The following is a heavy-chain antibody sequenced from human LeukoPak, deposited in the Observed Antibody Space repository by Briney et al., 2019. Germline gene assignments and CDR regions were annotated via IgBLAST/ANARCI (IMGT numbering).Heavy chain of an antibody. Sequence: PSETLSLTCTVSGGSISSSSYYWGWIRQPPGKGLEWIGSIYYSGSTYYNPSLKSRVTISVDTSKNQFSLQLNSVTPEDTAVYYCTRDLYLDSYALGYWGQGTLVTVSS. CDR3: TRDLYLDSYALGY. V-gene: IGHV4-39*02. D-gene: IGHD3-9*01. J-gene: IGHJ4*02. CDR1: GGSISSSSYY. CDR2: IYYSGST.